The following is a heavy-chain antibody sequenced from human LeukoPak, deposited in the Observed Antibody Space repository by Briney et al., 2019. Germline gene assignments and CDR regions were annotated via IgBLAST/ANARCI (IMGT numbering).Heavy chain of an antibody. Sequence: GGSLRLSCAASGFTFSTYWMSWVRQAPGKGLEWVANIKQDGGEKYYVDSVKGRFTISRDNSKNTLYLQMNSLRAEDTAVYYCATAMGYYYYYMDVWGKGTTVTVSS. D-gene: IGHD3-10*01. CDR2: IKQDGGEK. J-gene: IGHJ6*03. CDR3: ATAMGYYYYYMDV. CDR1: GFTFSTYW. V-gene: IGHV3-7*01.